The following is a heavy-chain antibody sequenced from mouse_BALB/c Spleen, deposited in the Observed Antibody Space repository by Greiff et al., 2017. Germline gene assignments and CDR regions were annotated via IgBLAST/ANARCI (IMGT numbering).Heavy chain of an antibody. D-gene: IGHD1-1*01. CDR2: ISTYYGDA. CDR1: GYTFTDYA. V-gene: IGHV1S137*01. CDR3: ARYYYGSSYGYFDV. Sequence: VQLQQSGAELVRPGVSVKISCKGSGYTFTDYAMHWVKQSHAKSLEWIGVISTYYGDASYNQKFKGKATMTVDKSSSTAYMELARLTSEDSTIYYGARYYYGSSYGYFDVWGAGTTVTVSS. J-gene: IGHJ1*01.